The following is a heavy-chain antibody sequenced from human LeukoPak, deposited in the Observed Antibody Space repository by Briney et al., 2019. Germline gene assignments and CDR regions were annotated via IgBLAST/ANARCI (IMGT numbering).Heavy chain of an antibody. J-gene: IGHJ4*02. CDR2: LRHSGNT. D-gene: IGHD1-14*01. V-gene: IGHV4-59*11. Sequence: SETLSLTCTVSGDSITSRSYGSWIRQPPGKGLEWIGYLRHSGNTNHNSSFKGRVTFSLDTSKNQFSLILRSVTAADTAIYFCARESSTTQTNLFDYWGQGTLVTASS. CDR1: GDSITSRSY. CDR3: ARESSTTQTNLFDY.